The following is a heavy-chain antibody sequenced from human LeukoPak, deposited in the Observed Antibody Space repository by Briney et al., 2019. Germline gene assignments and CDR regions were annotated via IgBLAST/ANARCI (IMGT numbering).Heavy chain of an antibody. J-gene: IGHJ6*02. V-gene: IGHV4-39*01. Sequence: PSETLSLTCTVSGGSISSSSYYWGWIRQPPGKGLEWIGSIYYSGSTYYNPSLKSRVTISVDTSKNQFSLKLSSVTAADTAVYYCARRNSVVPAAIAYYYYYYGTDVWGQGTTVTVSS. CDR1: GGSISSSSYY. D-gene: IGHD2-2*02. CDR3: ARRNSVVPAAIAYYYYYYGTDV. CDR2: IYYSGST.